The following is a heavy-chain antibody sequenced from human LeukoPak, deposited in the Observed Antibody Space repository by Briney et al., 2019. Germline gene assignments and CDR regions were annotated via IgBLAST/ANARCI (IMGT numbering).Heavy chain of an antibody. CDR2: IGSDNSDT. Sequence: PGGSLRLSCAAPGFTFSTYGMSWVRQAPGKGLEWVSTIGSDNSDTYYADSVKGRFTVSRYNSKNTLYLQMNSLRAEDTAVYYCAKRVLSGVPVGGLDYWGQGTLLTVSS. V-gene: IGHV3-23*01. CDR1: GFTFSTYG. CDR3: AKRVLSGVPVGGLDY. D-gene: IGHD6-19*01. J-gene: IGHJ4*02.